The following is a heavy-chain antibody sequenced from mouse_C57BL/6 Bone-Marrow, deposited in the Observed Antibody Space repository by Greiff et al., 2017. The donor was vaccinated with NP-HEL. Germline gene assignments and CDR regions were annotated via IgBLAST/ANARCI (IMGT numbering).Heavy chain of an antibody. V-gene: IGHV1-5*01. D-gene: IGHD2-5*01. J-gene: IGHJ1*03. Sequence: RPGQGLEWIGAIYPGNSDTSYNQKFKGKAELTAVTSASTAYMELSSLTNEDSAVYYCTYYSNLWYFDVWGTGTTVTVSS. CDR3: TYYSNLWYFDV. CDR2: IYPGNSDT.